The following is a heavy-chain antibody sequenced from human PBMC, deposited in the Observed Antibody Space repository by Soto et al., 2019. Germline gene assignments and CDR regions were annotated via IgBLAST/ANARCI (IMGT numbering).Heavy chain of an antibody. CDR1: GFTVSSNY. J-gene: IGHJ6*02. CDR3: ARGGSASGGYYYYVMDV. CDR2: IYSGGTT. D-gene: IGHD3-16*01. V-gene: IGHV3-66*01. Sequence: VGSLRLSCTASGFTVSSNYMSWVRQTPGKGLEWVSVIYSGGTTYYADSVKGRFTISRDNSKNTLYLQMSSLRAEDTAVYYCARGGSASGGYYYYVMDVWGQGTTVTVSS.